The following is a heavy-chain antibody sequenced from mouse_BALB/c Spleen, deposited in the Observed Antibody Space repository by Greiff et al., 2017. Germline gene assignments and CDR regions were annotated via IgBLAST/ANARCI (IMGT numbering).Heavy chain of an antibody. CDR2: INPYNGAT. Sequence: VQLKESGPELVKPGASVKISCKASGYSFTGYYMHWVKQSHVKSLEWIGRINPYNGATSYNQNFKDKASLTVDKSSSTAYMELHSLTSEDSAVYYCARGWLHAMDYWGQGTSVTVSS. CDR3: ARGWLHAMDY. V-gene: IGHV1-31*01. D-gene: IGHD2-2*01. J-gene: IGHJ4*01. CDR1: GYSFTGYY.